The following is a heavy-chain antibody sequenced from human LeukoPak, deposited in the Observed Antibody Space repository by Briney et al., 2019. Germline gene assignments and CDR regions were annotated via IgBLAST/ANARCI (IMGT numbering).Heavy chain of an antibody. D-gene: IGHD6-13*01. Sequence: PGGSLRLSCAASGFTFSSYWMTWVRQVPGKGLEWVANIKQDGSEKYYVDPVTGRFAISRDNAKNSLYLQMNSLRAEDTAVYYCARMSSSSWFVCDYWGQGTLVTVSS. CDR2: IKQDGSEK. CDR3: ARMSSSSWFVCDY. CDR1: GFTFSSYW. V-gene: IGHV3-7*01. J-gene: IGHJ4*02.